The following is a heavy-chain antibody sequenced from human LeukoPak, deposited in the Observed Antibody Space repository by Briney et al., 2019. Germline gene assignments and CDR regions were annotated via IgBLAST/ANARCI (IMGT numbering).Heavy chain of an antibody. CDR3: TRDFDP. V-gene: IGHV3-7*01. J-gene: IGHJ5*02. CDR1: GLSFGNYW. Sequence: GGSLILSHVASGLSFGNYWMDWGRQAPGKGLEWVGNIKQDGSEKYYVDSVKGRFTISRDNAKNSLYLDMNSLRVEDTAIYYCTRDFDPWGQGTLVTVSS. CDR2: IKQDGSEK.